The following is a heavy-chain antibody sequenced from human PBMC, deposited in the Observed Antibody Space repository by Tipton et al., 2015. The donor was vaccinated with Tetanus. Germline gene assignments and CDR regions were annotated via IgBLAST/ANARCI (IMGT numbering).Heavy chain of an antibody. CDR1: GFTFSSYW. CDR3: ARGAGGNKYYDFWSGYYDYFDY. V-gene: IGHV3-7*01. D-gene: IGHD3-3*01. J-gene: IGHJ4*02. CDR2: IKQDGSEK. Sequence: SLRLSCAASGFTFSSYWMSWVRQAPGKGLEWVANIKQDGSEKYYVDSVKGRFTIPRDNAKNPLYLQMNSLRAEDTAVYYCARGAGGNKYYDFWSGYYDYFDYWGQGTLVTVSS.